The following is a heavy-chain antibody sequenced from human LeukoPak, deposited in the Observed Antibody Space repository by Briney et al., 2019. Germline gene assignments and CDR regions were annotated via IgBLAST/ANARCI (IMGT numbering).Heavy chain of an antibody. Sequence: SETLSLTCAVYGGSFSGYSWSWIRQPPGQGLEWIGEINHSGSINHSGSTNYNPSLKSRVTISVDTSRNQFSLRLTSVTAADTAIYYCAREIRGGNYGNYGHWFDPWGQGTLVTVSS. J-gene: IGHJ5*02. CDR3: AREIRGGNYGNYGHWFDP. CDR2: INHSGSINHSGST. V-gene: IGHV4-34*01. D-gene: IGHD4-17*01. CDR1: GGSFSGYS.